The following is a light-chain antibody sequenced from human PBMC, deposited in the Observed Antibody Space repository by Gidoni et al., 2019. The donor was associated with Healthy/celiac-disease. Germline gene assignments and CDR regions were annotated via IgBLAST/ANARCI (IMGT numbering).Light chain of an antibody. Sequence: EIVMTQSPATLSVSPGERATLYCRASQSVSSNLAWYQQKPGQAPRLLIYGASTRVTGIPARFSGSGSGTEFTLTISSLQSEDFAVYYCQQYNNWPRTFGQGTKVEIK. CDR3: QQYNNWPRT. V-gene: IGKV3-15*01. CDR1: QSVSSN. CDR2: GAS. J-gene: IGKJ1*01.